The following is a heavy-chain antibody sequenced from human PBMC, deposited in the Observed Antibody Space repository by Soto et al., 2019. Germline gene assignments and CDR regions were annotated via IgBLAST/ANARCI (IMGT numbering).Heavy chain of an antibody. Sequence: ESGGGLVRPGGSLRLSCVASGFTFGSYAMTWVRQAPGKGLEWVSALTNSASTTYYADSVTGRFTISRDNSKNTLYLQMNNLRAEDTAVYYCAQDFGGRRPFHFRGQGTLVTVSS. V-gene: IGHV3-23*01. CDR1: GFTFGSYA. CDR3: AQDFGGRRPFHF. CDR2: LTNSASTT. J-gene: IGHJ4*02. D-gene: IGHD1-26*01.